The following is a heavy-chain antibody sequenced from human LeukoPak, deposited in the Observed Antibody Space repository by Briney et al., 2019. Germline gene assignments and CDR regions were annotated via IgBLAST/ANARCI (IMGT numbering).Heavy chain of an antibody. Sequence: GASLQISCKGSGYIFTSYWIGWVRQLPRKGPEWMGIIYPGDSDTRYSPSFQGQVAISADKSISTAYLQWSSLKASDTAMYYCARLSILTGDFFYWGQGTLVTVSS. D-gene: IGHD7-27*01. CDR3: ARLSILTGDFFY. V-gene: IGHV5-51*01. CDR1: GYIFTSYW. J-gene: IGHJ4*02. CDR2: IYPGDSDT.